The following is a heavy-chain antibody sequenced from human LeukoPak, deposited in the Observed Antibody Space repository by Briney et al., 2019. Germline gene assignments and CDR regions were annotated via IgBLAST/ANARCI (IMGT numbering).Heavy chain of an antibody. V-gene: IGHV3-74*01. CDR3: ARRRRDGNNNPFDH. CDR1: GFTFSNHW. J-gene: IGHJ4*02. Sequence: GGSLRLSCAASGFTFSNHWMHWVRQAPGKGPVWVSRITEDGGDTTYADSVKGRFTISRDNARNTLYLQMNSLRAEDTAVYYCARRRRDGNNNPFDHWGQGTPVTVSS. CDR2: ITEDGGDT. D-gene: IGHD5-24*01.